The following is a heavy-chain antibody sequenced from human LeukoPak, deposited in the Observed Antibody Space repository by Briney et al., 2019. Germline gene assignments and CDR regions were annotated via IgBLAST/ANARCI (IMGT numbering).Heavy chain of an antibody. Sequence: SETLSLTCAVYSWSFRGYYWSWIPQPPGKGLEWIGKINHSGSADYNPSLKSRVTISLDTSKTQFSLQLRSVTAADTAVYYCARGRIAAVWGQGTLVTVSS. D-gene: IGHD6-13*01. CDR1: SWSFRGYY. V-gene: IGHV4-34*01. CDR2: INHSGSA. J-gene: IGHJ4*02. CDR3: ARGRIAAV.